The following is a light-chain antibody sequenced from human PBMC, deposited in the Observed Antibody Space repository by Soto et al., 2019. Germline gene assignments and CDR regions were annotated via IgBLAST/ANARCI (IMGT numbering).Light chain of an antibody. J-gene: IGKJ4*01. Sequence: DVQMTQSPSSLSALVGDRVTITFGASQSVSRYLNWYQHKPGKAPKLLVNAASNLQSGVPSRFSGSGSGTDFTLTISCLQSENFATYYCQQYYSYPLTFGGGTKV. V-gene: IGKV1-39*01. CDR2: AAS. CDR1: QSVSRY. CDR3: QQYYSYPLT.